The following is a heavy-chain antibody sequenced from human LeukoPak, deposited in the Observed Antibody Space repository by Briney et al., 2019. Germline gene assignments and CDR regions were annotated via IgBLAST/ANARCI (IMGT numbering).Heavy chain of an antibody. CDR2: IYYSGST. J-gene: IGHJ5*02. CDR3: ARGGYSYGSSPRFDP. D-gene: IGHD5-18*01. CDR1: GGSISSGDYY. V-gene: IGHV4-30-4*08. Sequence: SETLSLTCTVSGGSISSGDYYWSWIRQPPGKGLEWIGYIYYSGSTYYNPSLKSRVTISVDTSKNQFSLKLSSVTAADTAVYYCARGGYSYGSSPRFDPWGQGTLVTVSS.